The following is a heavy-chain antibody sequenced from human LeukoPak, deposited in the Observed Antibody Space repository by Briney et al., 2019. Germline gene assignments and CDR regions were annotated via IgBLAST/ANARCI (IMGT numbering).Heavy chain of an antibody. CDR3: ARGPSEVGATADY. CDR2: INHSGST. J-gene: IGHJ4*02. Sequence: SETLSLTCAVYGGSFIGYYWSWIRQPPGKGLEWIGEINHSGSTNYNPSLKSRVTISVDTSKNQFSLKLSSVTAADTAVYYCARGPSEVGATADYWGQGTLVTVSS. CDR1: GGSFIGYY. V-gene: IGHV4-34*01. D-gene: IGHD1-26*01.